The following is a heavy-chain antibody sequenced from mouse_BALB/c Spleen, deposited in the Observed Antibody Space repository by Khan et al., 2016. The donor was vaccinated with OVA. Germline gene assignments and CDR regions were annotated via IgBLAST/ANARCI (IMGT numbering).Heavy chain of an antibody. V-gene: IGHV3-2*02. CDR2: ISYSGST. D-gene: IGHD2-3*01. CDR3: ARDGSRYNYAMDY. J-gene: IGHJ4*01. Sequence: EVKLLESGPGLVKPSQSLSLTYTVTGYSITSDYAWNWIRQFPGNKLEWMGYISYSGSTNYNPALKSRISITRDTSKNQFFLQLNSVTTEDTATYYCARDGSRYNYAMDYWGQGTSVTVSS. CDR1: GYSITSDYA.